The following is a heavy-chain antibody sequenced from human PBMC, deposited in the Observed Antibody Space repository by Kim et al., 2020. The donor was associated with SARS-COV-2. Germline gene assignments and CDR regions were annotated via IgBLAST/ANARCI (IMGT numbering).Heavy chain of an antibody. J-gene: IGHJ4*02. CDR2: INAGNGNT. Sequence: ASVKVSCKASGYTFTSYAMHWVRQAPGQRLEWMGWINAGNGNTKYSQKFQGRVTITRDTSASTAYMELSCLRSEDTAVYYCARNFGATYYYGSGSLDYWGQGTLVTVSS. D-gene: IGHD3-10*01. CDR1: GYTFTSYA. V-gene: IGHV1-3*01. CDR3: ARNFGATYYYGSGSLDY.